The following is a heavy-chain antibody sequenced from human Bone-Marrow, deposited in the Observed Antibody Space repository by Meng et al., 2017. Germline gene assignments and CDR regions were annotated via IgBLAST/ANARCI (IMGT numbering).Heavy chain of an antibody. CDR1: GGSISSSNW. CDR3: AREVSPYYYGSGSENWFDP. J-gene: IGHJ5*02. Sequence: QVQLQESGPGLVKPSGTLSLPCAFSGGSISSSNWWSWVRQPPGKGLEWIGEIYHSGSTNYNPSLKSRVTISVDKSKNQFSLKLSSVTAADTAVYYCAREVSPYYYGSGSENWFDPWGQGTLVTASS. D-gene: IGHD3-10*01. CDR2: IYHSGST. V-gene: IGHV4-4*02.